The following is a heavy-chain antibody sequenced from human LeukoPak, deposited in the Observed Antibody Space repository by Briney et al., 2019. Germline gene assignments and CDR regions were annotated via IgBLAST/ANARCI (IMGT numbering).Heavy chain of an antibody. CDR2: TRNKANSYIT. Sequence: GGSLRLSCAASGFRFSDHYMDWVRQAPGKGLEWVGRTRNKANSYITEYAASVKGRFTVSRDDSKNSLYLQMNNLKTEDTAVYYCARRDCSNGICYFDFWGQGTVVTVSS. V-gene: IGHV3-72*01. J-gene: IGHJ4*02. CDR1: GFRFSDHY. D-gene: IGHD2-8*01. CDR3: ARRDCSNGICYFDF.